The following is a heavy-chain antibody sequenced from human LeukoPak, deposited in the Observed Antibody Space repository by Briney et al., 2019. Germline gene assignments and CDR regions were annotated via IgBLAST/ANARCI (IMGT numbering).Heavy chain of an antibody. CDR1: GGSISSYY. CDR2: IYYSGST. J-gene: IGHJ4*02. CDR3: AVGDYYGSGSFDY. V-gene: IGHV4-59*01. Sequence: SETLSLTCTVSGGSISSYYWSWIRQPPGKGLEWIGYIYYSGSTNCNPSVKSRVAMSVDTSKKQFSLKLSSLTAADTAVYYCAVGDYYGSGSFDYWGQGTLVTVSS. D-gene: IGHD3-10*01.